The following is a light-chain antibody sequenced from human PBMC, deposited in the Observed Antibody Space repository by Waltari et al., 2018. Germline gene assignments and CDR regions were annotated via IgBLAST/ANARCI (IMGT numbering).Light chain of an antibody. Sequence: DIQMTQSPSSVSAAVADRVTITCRASHGIGNWLAWYQQKPGRAPTLIIYAASSLQSGVPLRFSASGSGTDFTLTISSLQPEDFATYFCQQASTLPFTFGGGTKVQIE. CDR1: HGIGNW. CDR3: QQASTLPFT. V-gene: IGKV1-12*02. CDR2: AAS. J-gene: IGKJ4*01.